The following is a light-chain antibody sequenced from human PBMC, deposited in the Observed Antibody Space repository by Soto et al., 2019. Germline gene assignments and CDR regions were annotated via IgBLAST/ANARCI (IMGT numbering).Light chain of an antibody. CDR3: QPALRPPLT. V-gene: IGKV1-39*01. J-gene: IGKJ3*01. Sequence: TQSASSRSAAVEDRVTITCRASQSISSYLNWYQQKPGKAPKLLIYAASSLQSGVPSRISGSGSGTDFNLTMRSLQPEDFATCYCQPALRPPLTFGPGTKVDIK. CDR1: QSISSY. CDR2: AAS.